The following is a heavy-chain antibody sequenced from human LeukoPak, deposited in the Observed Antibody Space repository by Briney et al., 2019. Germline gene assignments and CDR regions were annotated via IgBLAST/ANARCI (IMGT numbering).Heavy chain of an antibody. Sequence: ASVKVSCKASGYTFTSYGISWVRQDPGQGLEWMGWISAYNGNTNYAQKLQGRVTMTTDTSTSTAYMELRSLRSDDTAVYYCARVATRKWELLYYFDYWGQGTLVTVSS. J-gene: IGHJ4*02. V-gene: IGHV1-18*01. D-gene: IGHD1-26*01. CDR2: ISAYNGNT. CDR3: ARVATRKWELLYYFDY. CDR1: GYTFTSYG.